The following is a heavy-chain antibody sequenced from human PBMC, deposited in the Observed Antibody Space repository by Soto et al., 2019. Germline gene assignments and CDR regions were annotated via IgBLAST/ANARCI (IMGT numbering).Heavy chain of an antibody. V-gene: IGHV1-18*01. CDR1: GYAFTTYG. CDR3: ARGRYVDY. D-gene: IGHD1-1*01. CDR2: ISAHNGNT. J-gene: IGHJ4*01. Sequence: QVHLVQSGAEVKKPGASVKVSCKGSGYAFTTYGITWVRQAPGHGLEWMGWISAHNGNTNYAQKLQGRVTVTRDTSTSTAYMELRSLRSDDTAVYYCARGRYVDYWGHGALVTVSS.